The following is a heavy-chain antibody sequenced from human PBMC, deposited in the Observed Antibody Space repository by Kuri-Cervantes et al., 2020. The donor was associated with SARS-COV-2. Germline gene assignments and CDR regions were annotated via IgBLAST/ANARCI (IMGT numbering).Heavy chain of an antibody. CDR2: IYSGGST. J-gene: IGHJ4*02. Sequence: GGSLRLSCAASGFTVSSNYMSWVRQAPGKGLEWVSVIYSGGSTYYADSVKGRFTISRDNSKNTLYLQMNSLRAEDTAVYYCARSRSTANLDYWGQGTLVTVSS. CDR3: ARSRSTANLDY. CDR1: GFTVSSNY. V-gene: IGHV3-53*01. D-gene: IGHD2-21*02.